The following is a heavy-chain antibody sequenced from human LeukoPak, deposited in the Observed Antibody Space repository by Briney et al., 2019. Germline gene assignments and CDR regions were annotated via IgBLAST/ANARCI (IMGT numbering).Heavy chain of an antibody. CDR3: AKLVGPWDY. CDR1: GFTFSSYG. V-gene: IGHV3-30*18. J-gene: IGHJ4*02. CDR2: ISYDGSNK. Sequence: GGSLRLSCAASGFTFSSYGMHWVRQAPGKGLEWVVVISYDGSNKYYADSVKGRFTISRDNSKNTLYLQMNSLRAEDTAVYYCAKLVGPWDYWGQGTLVTVSS. D-gene: IGHD2-15*01.